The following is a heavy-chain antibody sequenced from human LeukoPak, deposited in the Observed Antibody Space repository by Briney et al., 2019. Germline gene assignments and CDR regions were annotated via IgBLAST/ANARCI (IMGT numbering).Heavy chain of an antibody. D-gene: IGHD3-22*01. CDR2: ISGSGGST. Sequence: GGSLRLSCAASGFTFSSYALSWVRQAPGKGLEWVSAISGSGGSTYYADSVKGRFTISIDNSKNTLYLQMNSLRAEDTAVYYCAKDSPIYYDSSGTFDYWGQGTLVTVSS. CDR1: GFTFSSYA. J-gene: IGHJ4*02. V-gene: IGHV3-23*01. CDR3: AKDSPIYYDSSGTFDY.